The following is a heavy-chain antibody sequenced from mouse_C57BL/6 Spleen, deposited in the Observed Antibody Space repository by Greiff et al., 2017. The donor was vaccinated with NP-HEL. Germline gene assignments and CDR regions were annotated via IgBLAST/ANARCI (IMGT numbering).Heavy chain of an antibody. V-gene: IGHV5-6*01. D-gene: IGHD1-1*01. Sequence: EVMLVESGGDLVKPGGSLKLSCAASGFTFSSYGMSWVRQTPDKRLEWVATISSGGSYTYYPDSVKGRFTISRDNAKNTLYLQMSSLKSEDTAMYYCARHPPEELRDYYAMDYWGQGTSVTVSS. CDR1: GFTFSSYG. CDR3: ARHPPEELRDYYAMDY. J-gene: IGHJ4*01. CDR2: ISSGGSYT.